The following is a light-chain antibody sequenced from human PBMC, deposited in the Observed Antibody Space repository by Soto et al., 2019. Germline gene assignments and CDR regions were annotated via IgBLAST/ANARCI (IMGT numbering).Light chain of an antibody. J-gene: IGLJ1*01. V-gene: IGLV2-14*03. CDR1: SSDVGGYNY. CDR2: DVS. Sequence: QSVLTQPASVSGSPGQSITISCTGTSSDVGGYNYVSWYQHHPGKAPKLMIYDVSNRPSGVSNRFSGSKSGNTASLIISGLQAEDEADYYCSSYTSSSTLPTYVFGTETKVTVL. CDR3: SSYTSSSTLPTYV.